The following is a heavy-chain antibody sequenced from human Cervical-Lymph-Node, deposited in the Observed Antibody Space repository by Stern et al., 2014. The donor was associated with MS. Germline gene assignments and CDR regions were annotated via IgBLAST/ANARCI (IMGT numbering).Heavy chain of an antibody. D-gene: IGHD6-6*01. CDR3: ARGVSQVLDP. Sequence: VQLVESGPGLVKPSETLSLTCTVSGGSLSSYYWSWIRQPPGQGLEWIGHIYYSGRTNYNPSLMSRVTISVDTSKTQFSLKLSSVTSADTAVYYCARGVSQVLDPWGQGTLVTVSS. CDR1: GGSLSSYY. CDR2: IYYSGRT. J-gene: IGHJ5*02. V-gene: IGHV4-59*01.